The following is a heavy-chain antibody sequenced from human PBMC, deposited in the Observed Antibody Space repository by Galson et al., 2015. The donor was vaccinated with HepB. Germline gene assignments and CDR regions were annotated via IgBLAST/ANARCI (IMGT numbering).Heavy chain of an antibody. CDR2: INSDGSST. CDR1: GFTFSSYW. J-gene: IGHJ3*02. CDR3: ARECRYGCHDAFDI. V-gene: IGHV3-74*01. Sequence: SLRLSCAASGFTFSSYWMHWVRQAPGKGLVWVSRINSDGSSTSYADSVKGRFTISRDNAKNTLYLQMNSLRAEDTAVYYCARECRYGCHDAFDIWGQGTMVTVSS. D-gene: IGHD5-24*01.